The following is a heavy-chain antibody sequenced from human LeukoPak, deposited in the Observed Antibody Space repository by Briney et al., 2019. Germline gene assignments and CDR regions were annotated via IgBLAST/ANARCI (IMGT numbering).Heavy chain of an antibody. J-gene: IGHJ6*03. D-gene: IGHD3-3*01. Sequence: SETLSLTCTVSGGSISSGGYYWSWIRRPPGKGLEWIGYIYHSGSTYYNPSLKSRVTISVDRSKNQFSLKLSSVTAADTAVYYCARGAPRSDYDFWSGPPYYYYYYMDVWGKGTTVTVSS. V-gene: IGHV4-30-2*01. CDR2: IYHSGST. CDR1: GGSISSGGYY. CDR3: ARGAPRSDYDFWSGPPYYYYYYMDV.